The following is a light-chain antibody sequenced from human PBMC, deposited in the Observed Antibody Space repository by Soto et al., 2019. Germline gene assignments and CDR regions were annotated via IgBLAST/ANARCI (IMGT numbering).Light chain of an antibody. CDR1: SSNVGINT. CDR3: AAWDDSLNGFSV. Sequence: QSVLTQPPSASGTPGQRVTISCSGSSSNVGINTVNWYQHLPGTAPKLLIYNNDQRPSGVPDRVSGSKSGTSASLAIGGLPSDDEADYFCAAWDDSLNGFSVFGTGTELTVL. CDR2: NND. V-gene: IGLV1-44*01. J-gene: IGLJ1*01.